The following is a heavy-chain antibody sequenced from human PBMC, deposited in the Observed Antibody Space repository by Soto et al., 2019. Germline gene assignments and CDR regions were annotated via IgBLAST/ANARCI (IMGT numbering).Heavy chain of an antibody. J-gene: IGHJ5*02. CDR1: GASISGYY. D-gene: IGHD1-1*01. CDR3: VRDGTKTLRDWFDP. Sequence: PSETLSLTCTVSGASISGYYWSWIRKSAGTGLEWIGRIYATGTTDYNPSLKSRVMMSVDTSKKQFSLRLRPVTAADTAVYYCVRDGTKTLRDWFDPWGQGISVTVSS. V-gene: IGHV4-4*07. CDR2: IYATGTT.